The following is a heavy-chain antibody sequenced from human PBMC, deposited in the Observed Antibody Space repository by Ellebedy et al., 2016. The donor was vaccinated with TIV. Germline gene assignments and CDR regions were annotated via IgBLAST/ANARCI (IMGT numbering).Heavy chain of an antibody. D-gene: IGHD1-26*01. J-gene: IGHJ4*02. CDR3: VRDLHWSYFD. Sequence: GESLKISCTASGFTLSNYWMTWVRQAPGRGLEWVANINEDGTKKHFVDSVRGRFTISRDNAKNSLYLQMNSLRAEDTAVYYCVRDLHWSYFDWGQGTLVTVSS. CDR1: GFTLSNYW. CDR2: INEDGTKK. V-gene: IGHV3-7*03.